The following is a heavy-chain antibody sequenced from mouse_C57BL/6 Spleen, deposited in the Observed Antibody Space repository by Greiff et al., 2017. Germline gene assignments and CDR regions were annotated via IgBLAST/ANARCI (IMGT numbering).Heavy chain of an antibody. J-gene: IGHJ1*03. CDR3: ATTTVKLRWYFDV. D-gene: IGHD1-1*01. Sequence: VQLQQPGAELVMPGASVKLSCKASGYTFTSYWMHWVKQRPGQGLEWIGEIDPSDSYTNYNQKFKGKSTLTVDKSSSTAYMQLSSLTSEDSAVYYCATTTVKLRWYFDVWGTGTTVTVSS. V-gene: IGHV1-69*01. CDR1: GYTFTSYW. CDR2: IDPSDSYT.